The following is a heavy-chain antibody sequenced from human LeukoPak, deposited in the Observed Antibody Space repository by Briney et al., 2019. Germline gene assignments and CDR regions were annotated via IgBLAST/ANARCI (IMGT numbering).Heavy chain of an antibody. CDR2: IIPIFGTA. CDR1: GGTFSSYA. J-gene: IGHJ5*02. D-gene: IGHD3-10*01. Sequence: SVKVSCKASGGTFSSYAISWVRQAPGQGLEWMGGIIPIFGTANYAQKFQGRVTITADESTSTAYMELSSLRSEDTAVYYCARVFTMVRGAFDPWAREPWSPSPQ. CDR3: ARVFTMVRGAFDP. V-gene: IGHV1-69*01.